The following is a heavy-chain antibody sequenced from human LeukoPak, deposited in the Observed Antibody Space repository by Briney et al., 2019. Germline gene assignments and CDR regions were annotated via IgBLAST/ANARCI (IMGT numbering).Heavy chain of an antibody. Sequence: PGGSLRLSCAASGFTFGSYGMSWVRQAPGKGLEWVSAISGSGGSTYYADSVKGRFTISRDNSKNTLYLQMNSLRAEDTAVYYCAKDTVVAATYYLGFDYWGQGTLVTVSS. CDR3: AKDTVVAATYYLGFDY. J-gene: IGHJ4*02. CDR2: ISGSGGST. D-gene: IGHD2-15*01. CDR1: GFTFGSYG. V-gene: IGHV3-23*01.